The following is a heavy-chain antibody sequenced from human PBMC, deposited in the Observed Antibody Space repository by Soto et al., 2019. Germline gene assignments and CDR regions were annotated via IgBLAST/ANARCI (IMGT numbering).Heavy chain of an antibody. D-gene: IGHD3-10*01. CDR3: ARSPSGMLTDRFYFDY. Sequence: PETLSLTCTVSGGSLGGYYWNWIRQSAAKGLEWIGRVYITGSTNYNPSLESRVTISVVSSSSQVSLRLTSVTAADTAIYYCARSPSGMLTDRFYFDYWGRGSLVTVSS. J-gene: IGHJ4*02. CDR1: GGSLGGYY. CDR2: VYITGST. V-gene: IGHV4-4*07.